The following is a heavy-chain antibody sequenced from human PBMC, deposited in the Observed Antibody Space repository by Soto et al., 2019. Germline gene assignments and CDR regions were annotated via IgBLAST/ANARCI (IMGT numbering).Heavy chain of an antibody. CDR1: GFTFSNAW. CDR2: IKSKTDGGTT. CDR3: TTEIVATFSPYGMDV. D-gene: IGHD5-12*01. J-gene: IGHJ6*02. Sequence: PGGSLRLSCAAXGFTFSNAWMNWVRQAPGKGLEWVGRIKSKTDGGTTDYAAPVKGRFTISRDDSKNTLYLQMNSLKTEDTAVYYCTTEIVATFSPYGMDVWGQGTTVTVSS. V-gene: IGHV3-15*07.